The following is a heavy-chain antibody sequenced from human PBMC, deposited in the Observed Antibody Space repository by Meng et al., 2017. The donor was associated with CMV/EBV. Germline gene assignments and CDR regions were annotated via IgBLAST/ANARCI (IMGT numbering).Heavy chain of an antibody. D-gene: IGHD1-14*01. Sequence: QVRLPESGPGLVTPSQTLSLTCTVSGGSISSGDYYWSWIRQPPGKGLEWIGYIYYSGSTYYNPSLKSRVTISVDTSKNQFSLKLSSVTAADTAVYYCARVTSRVAGAFDYWGQGTLVTVSS. V-gene: IGHV4-30-4*08. CDR1: GGSISSGDYY. CDR2: IYYSGST. CDR3: ARVTSRVAGAFDY. J-gene: IGHJ4*02.